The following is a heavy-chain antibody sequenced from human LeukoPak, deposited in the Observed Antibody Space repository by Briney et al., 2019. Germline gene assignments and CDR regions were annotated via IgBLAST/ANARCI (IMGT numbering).Heavy chain of an antibody. CDR1: GFTFSSYG. CDR3: AREPWSGGSCHWLDY. V-gene: IGHV3-33*01. Sequence: GGSLRLSCAASGFTFSSYGMHWVRQAPGKGLEWVAVIWYDGSNKYYADSVKGRFTISRDNSKNTLYLQMNSLRAEDTAVYYCAREPWSGGSCHWLDYWGQGTLVTVSS. CDR2: IWYDGSNK. J-gene: IGHJ4*02. D-gene: IGHD2-15*01.